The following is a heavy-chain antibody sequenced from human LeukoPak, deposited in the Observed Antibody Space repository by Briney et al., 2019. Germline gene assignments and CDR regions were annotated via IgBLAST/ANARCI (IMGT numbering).Heavy chain of an antibody. J-gene: IGHJ6*02. D-gene: IGHD2-2*01. V-gene: IGHV1-2*02. CDR3: ARDLIPAAVSDSYGMDV. CDR1: GYTFTAYY. CDR2: INPNSGGP. Sequence: ASVTVSCQASGYTFTAYYLHWVRQAPGKGLEWMGRINPNSGGPNSAQKFQGRVTITGDTSNSTAYLELNGLRSGDTAIYYCARDLIPAAVSDSYGMDVWGLGTTVTVSS.